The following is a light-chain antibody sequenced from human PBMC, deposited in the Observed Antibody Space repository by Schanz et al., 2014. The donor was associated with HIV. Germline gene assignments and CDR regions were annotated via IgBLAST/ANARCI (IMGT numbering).Light chain of an antibody. Sequence: QSVLTQPPSASGTPGQRVTISCSGSSSNIKMNAVNWYQHLPGMGPKLLIYATYNRPSGVPDRFSGSKSGNTASLTVSGLQAEDEADYYCSSYTRSSSVVFGGGTKLTVL. J-gene: IGLJ2*01. CDR3: SSYTRSSSVV. CDR2: ATY. CDR1: SSNIKMNA. V-gene: IGLV1-44*01.